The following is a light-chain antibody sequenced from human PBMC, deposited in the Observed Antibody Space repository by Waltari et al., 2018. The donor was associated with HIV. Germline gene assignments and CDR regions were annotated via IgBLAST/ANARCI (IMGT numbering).Light chain of an antibody. CDR2: GFS. CDR1: TTDLGGYTY. CDR3: CSYTKLTTHYVL. Sequence: QSALTQPASVSGSPGQSITISCNGTTTDLGGYTYVSWYQRHPDKAPKLIIFGFSNRPSGISSRFSGSKSGNTASLTISGLQAEDEADYYCCSYTKLTTHYVLFGGGTKLTVL. V-gene: IGLV2-14*03. J-gene: IGLJ2*01.